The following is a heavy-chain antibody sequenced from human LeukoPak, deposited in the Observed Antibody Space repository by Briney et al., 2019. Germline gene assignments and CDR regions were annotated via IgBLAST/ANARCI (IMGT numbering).Heavy chain of an antibody. V-gene: IGHV3-30*03. Sequence: PGRSLRLSCAASGFTFSSYGMHWVRQAPGKGLEWVAVISYDGSNKYYADSVKGRFTISRDNSKNTLYLQMNSLRAEDTAVYYCARNYGGITDYWGQGTLVTVSS. D-gene: IGHD4-23*01. CDR3: ARNYGGITDY. CDR2: ISYDGSNK. J-gene: IGHJ4*02. CDR1: GFTFSSYG.